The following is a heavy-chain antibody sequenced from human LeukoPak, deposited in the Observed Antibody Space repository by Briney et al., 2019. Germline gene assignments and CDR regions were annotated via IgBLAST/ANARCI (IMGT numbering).Heavy chain of an antibody. CDR3: ARNRGVDY. D-gene: IGHD2/OR15-2a*01. Sequence: GGSLRLSCAASGFPLSNYWINWFRQAPGKGLEWVANIKQDGSEKYYVDSVKGRFTISRDVTKNSVYLQMNSLRVEDTAVYYCARNRGVDYWGQGTLVTVSS. J-gene: IGHJ4*02. CDR2: IKQDGSEK. V-gene: IGHV3-7*05. CDR1: GFPLSNYW.